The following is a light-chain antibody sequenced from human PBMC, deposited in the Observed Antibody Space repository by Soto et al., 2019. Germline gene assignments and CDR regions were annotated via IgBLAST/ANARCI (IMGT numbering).Light chain of an antibody. CDR1: VSVRTD. CDR2: GAS. V-gene: IGKV3-15*01. J-gene: IGKJ4*01. CDR3: QQYNNWPLT. Sequence: EIVMTQSPDTLSLSPGQRATLSCRASVSVRTDLAWYQQKPGQAPRLLIYGASTRATGIPARFSGSGSGTEFTLTISSLQSEDFAVYYCQQYNNWPLTFGGGTKVDIK.